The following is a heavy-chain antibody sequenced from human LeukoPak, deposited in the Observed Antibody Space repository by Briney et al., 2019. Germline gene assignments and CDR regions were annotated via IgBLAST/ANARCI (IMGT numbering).Heavy chain of an antibody. D-gene: IGHD6-6*01. J-gene: IGHJ5*02. CDR3: ARDPEYSSSSGWFDP. CDR2: ISSSGGTI. V-gene: IGHV3-11*01. Sequence: GGSLRLSCAASGFTFSDYYMSWIRQAPGKGLEWVSYISSSGGTIYYADSVKGRFTISRDHAKNSLYLQMNSLRAEDTAVYYCARDPEYSSSSGWFDPWGQGTLVTVSS. CDR1: GFTFSDYY.